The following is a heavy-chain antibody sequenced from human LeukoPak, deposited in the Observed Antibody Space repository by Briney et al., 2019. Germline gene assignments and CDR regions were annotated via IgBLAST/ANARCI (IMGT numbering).Heavy chain of an antibody. V-gene: IGHV3-64*01. CDR1: GFTFSSYG. J-gene: IGHJ4*02. CDR3: ARDSPPDY. CDR2: ISSNGGST. Sequence: GGSLRLSCAASGFTFSSYGMHWVRQAPGKGLEYVSAISSNGGSTYYANSVKGRFTISRDNSKNTLYLQMGSLRTEDMAVYYCARDSPPDYWGQGTLVTVSS.